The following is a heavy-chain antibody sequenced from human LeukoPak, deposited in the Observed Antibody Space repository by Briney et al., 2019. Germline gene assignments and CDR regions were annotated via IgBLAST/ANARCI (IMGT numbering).Heavy chain of an antibody. CDR3: ARGEYYYDSSGRGFDY. CDR2: INHSGST. D-gene: IGHD3-22*01. V-gene: IGHV4-34*01. CDR1: GGSFSGYY. J-gene: IGHJ4*02. Sequence: SETLSLTCAVYGGSFSGYYWSWIRQPPGKGLEWIGEINHSGSTNYNPSLKSRVTISVDTSKNQFSLKLSSVTAADTAVYYCARGEYYYDSSGRGFDYWGQGTLVTVSS.